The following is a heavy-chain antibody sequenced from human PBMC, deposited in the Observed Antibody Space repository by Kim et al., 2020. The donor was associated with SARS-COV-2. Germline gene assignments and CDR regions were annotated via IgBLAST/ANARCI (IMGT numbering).Heavy chain of an antibody. CDR1: GFTFSSYA. J-gene: IGHJ4*02. V-gene: IGHV3-64D*09. Sequence: GGSLRLSCSASGFTFSSYAMHWVRQAPGKGLEYVSAISSNGGSTYYADSVKGRFTISRDNSKNTLYLQMSSLRAEDTAVYYCVKDTTVVTHKGGADFDYWGQGTLVTVSS. CDR2: ISSNGGST. CDR3: VKDTTVVTHKGGADFDY. D-gene: IGHD4-17*01.